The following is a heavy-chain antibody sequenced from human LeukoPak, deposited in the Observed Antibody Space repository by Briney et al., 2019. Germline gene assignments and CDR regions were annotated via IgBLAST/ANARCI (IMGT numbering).Heavy chain of an antibody. D-gene: IGHD3-22*01. CDR2: IYHSGST. Sequence: SETLSLTCAVSGGSISSSNWWSWVRQPPGKGLEWIGEIYHSGSTNYNPSLKSRVTISVDKSKNQFSLKLSSVTAADTAVYYCATGITMIVVTNWFDPWGQGTLVTVSS. CDR1: GGSISSSNW. J-gene: IGHJ5*02. CDR3: ATGITMIVVTNWFDP. V-gene: IGHV4-4*02.